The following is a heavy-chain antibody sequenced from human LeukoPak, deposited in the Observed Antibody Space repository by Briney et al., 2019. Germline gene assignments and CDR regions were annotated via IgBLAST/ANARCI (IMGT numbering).Heavy chain of an antibody. CDR2: ISSRSSYI. J-gene: IGHJ4*02. Sequence: PGGSLRLSCAASGFTFNRYSMNWVRQAPGKGLEWVSSISSRSSYISYADSVKGRFTISRDNAKESLYLQMSSLRVEDTAVYYCARDLEDNSGYYYFDSWGQGTLVTVSS. CDR3: ARDLEDNSGYYYFDS. V-gene: IGHV3-21*01. CDR1: GFTFNRYS. D-gene: IGHD3-22*01.